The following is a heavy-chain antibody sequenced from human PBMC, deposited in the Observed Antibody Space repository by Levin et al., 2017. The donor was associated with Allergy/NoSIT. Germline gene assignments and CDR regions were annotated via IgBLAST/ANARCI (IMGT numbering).Heavy chain of an antibody. J-gene: IGHJ4*02. CDR2: LFWDDHK. CDR3: AHGRLEGVYGY. Sequence: SGPTLVKPTQTLTLTCTFSGFSLSTTGVGVGWIRQPPGKALEWLALLFWDDHKRYSPSLKSRLTITKDTAKNQEVPTMTSMDPADTATYYCAHGRLEGVYGYWGQGTLVTVSS. V-gene: IGHV2-5*02. D-gene: IGHD1-1*01. CDR1: GFSLSTTGVG.